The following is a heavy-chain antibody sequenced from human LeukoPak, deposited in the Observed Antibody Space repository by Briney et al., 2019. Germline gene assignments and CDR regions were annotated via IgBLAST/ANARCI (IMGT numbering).Heavy chain of an antibody. D-gene: IGHD1-26*01. Sequence: GGSLRLSCAASGFTLSSYAMHWVCQAPGKGLEWVAVISYDGSNKYYADSVKGRFTISRDNSKNTLYLQMNSLRAEDTAVYYCARDGPYSGSPYYGMDVWGQGTTVTVSS. J-gene: IGHJ6*02. V-gene: IGHV3-30-3*01. CDR2: ISYDGSNK. CDR3: ARDGPYSGSPYYGMDV. CDR1: GFTLSSYA.